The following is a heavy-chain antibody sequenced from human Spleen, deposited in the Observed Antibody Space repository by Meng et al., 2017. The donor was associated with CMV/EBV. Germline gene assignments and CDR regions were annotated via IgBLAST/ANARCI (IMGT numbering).Heavy chain of an antibody. CDR3: ARDKESGSCWYFDL. V-gene: IGHV3-66*02. CDR2: IYSGGST. J-gene: IGHJ2*01. Sequence: AAAGFTVSSNYRSWVRQAPGKGLEWVSVIYSGGSTYYADSVKGRFTISRDNSKNTLYLQMNSLRAEDTAVYYCARDKESGSCWYFDLWGRGTLVTVSS. D-gene: IGHD1-26*01. CDR1: GFTVSSNY.